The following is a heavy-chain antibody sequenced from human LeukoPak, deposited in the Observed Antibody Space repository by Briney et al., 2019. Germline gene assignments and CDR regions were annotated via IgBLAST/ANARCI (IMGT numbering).Heavy chain of an antibody. CDR2: IYYSGTT. V-gene: IGHV4-39*01. D-gene: IGHD3-10*01. CDR1: GGSISSSSYY. J-gene: IGHJ3*02. Sequence: SGTLSLTCTVSGGSISSSSYYWGWIRQPPGKGLEWIGSIYYSGTTYYNPSLKSRVTISVDTSRNQFSLKLSSVTAADTAVYYCARQPAYYYGSGRPIGGAFDIWGQGTMVTVSS. CDR3: ARQPAYYYGSGRPIGGAFDI.